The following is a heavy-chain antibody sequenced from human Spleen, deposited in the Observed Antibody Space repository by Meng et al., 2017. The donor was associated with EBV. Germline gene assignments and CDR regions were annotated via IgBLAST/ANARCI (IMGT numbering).Heavy chain of an antibody. V-gene: IGHV3-23*01. CDR3: ATDVGGSMFDY. J-gene: IGHJ4*02. CDR1: GLTFSNYG. D-gene: IGHD2-15*01. Sequence: VQQLESGGGLVQPGGSLRLSGAASGLTFSNYGMSGVRQAAGKGLEWVATIRGDAGNTHYADAVRCRFTITKDNTKNTVHLQMSSLRVEDTAEYYCATDVGGSMFDYWGQGTLVTVSS. CDR2: IRGDAGNT.